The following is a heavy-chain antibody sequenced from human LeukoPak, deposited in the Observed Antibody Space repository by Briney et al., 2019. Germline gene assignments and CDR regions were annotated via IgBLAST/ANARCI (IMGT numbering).Heavy chain of an antibody. D-gene: IGHD4-17*01. Sequence: TGGSDRLSCAASECTFSSYAMSWVRKAPGKGLEWVSAISGSGGSTYYADSVKGRFTISRDNSKITLYLQINSLRAEDTAVYYCAKDSTVTYDYWGQGTLVTVSS. CDR1: ECTFSSYA. V-gene: IGHV3-23*01. CDR3: AKDSTVTYDY. CDR2: ISGSGGST. J-gene: IGHJ4*02.